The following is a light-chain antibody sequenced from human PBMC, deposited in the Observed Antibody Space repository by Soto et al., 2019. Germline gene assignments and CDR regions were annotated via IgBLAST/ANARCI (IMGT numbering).Light chain of an antibody. J-gene: IGLJ2*01. CDR3: QTWGTGPVV. CDR1: SGHSSFA. Sequence: QSVLTQSPSASASLGASVKLTCTLSSGHSSFAIAWHQQQPDKGPRYLMKLNSDGSHSTGDGIPDRFSGSSSGAERYLTISTLQSEDEADYYCQTWGTGPVVFGGGTKLTVL. CDR2: LNSDGSH. V-gene: IGLV4-69*01.